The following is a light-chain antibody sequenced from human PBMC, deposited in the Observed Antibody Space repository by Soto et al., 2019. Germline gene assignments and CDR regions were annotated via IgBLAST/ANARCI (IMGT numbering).Light chain of an antibody. V-gene: IGKV1-5*01. CDR3: HQYNRYWT. J-gene: IGKJ1*01. Sequence: DSQMTQYPSTLSSSVGDGVTITCRASQSINNWLAWYQQKPGKAPKLLIYDASTLESGVPSRFSGSGSGTEFTLTISSLQPDDFGTYYCHQYNRYWTFGQGTKVDIK. CDR1: QSINNW. CDR2: DAS.